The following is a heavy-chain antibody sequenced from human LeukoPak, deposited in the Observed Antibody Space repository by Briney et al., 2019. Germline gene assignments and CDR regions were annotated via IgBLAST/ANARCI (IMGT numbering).Heavy chain of an antibody. V-gene: IGHV1-2*02. D-gene: IGHD3-10*01. Sequence: GASVKVSCKASGYTFTGYYVHWLRQARGQGLEWMGFINPNSGGTNYAQKFQGRVTMTRDTSISTAYMELSSLTSDDTAVYYCARDLEGYHYGSGNYPQWGQGTLITVSS. CDR1: GYTFTGYY. CDR2: INPNSGGT. CDR3: ARDLEGYHYGSGNYPQ. J-gene: IGHJ4*02.